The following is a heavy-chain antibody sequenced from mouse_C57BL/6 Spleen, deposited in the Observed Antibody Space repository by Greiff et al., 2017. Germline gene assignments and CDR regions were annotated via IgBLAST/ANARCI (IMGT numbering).Heavy chain of an antibody. CDR1: GYAFTNYL. Sequence: VQLQQSGAELVRPGTSVKVSCKASGYAFTNYLIEWVKQRPGQGLEWIGVINPGSGGTNYNEKFKGKATLTADKSSSTAYMQLSSLTSEDSAVYFCAREGRLHWYFDVWGTGTTVTVSS. D-gene: IGHD3-3*01. CDR3: AREGRLHWYFDV. J-gene: IGHJ1*03. CDR2: INPGSGGT. V-gene: IGHV1-54*01.